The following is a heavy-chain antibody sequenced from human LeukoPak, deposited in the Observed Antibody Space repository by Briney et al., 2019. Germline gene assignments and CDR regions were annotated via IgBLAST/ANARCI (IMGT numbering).Heavy chain of an antibody. Sequence: SETLSLTCAVYGGSFSGYYWSWIRQPPGKGLEWIGEINYSGSTNYNPSLKSRVTISVDKSKNQFSLKLSSVIAADTAVYYCARGGGDYYMDAWGKGTTVTVSS. D-gene: IGHD3-16*01. CDR1: GGSFSGYY. CDR3: ARGGGDYYMDA. J-gene: IGHJ6*03. V-gene: IGHV4-34*01. CDR2: INYSGST.